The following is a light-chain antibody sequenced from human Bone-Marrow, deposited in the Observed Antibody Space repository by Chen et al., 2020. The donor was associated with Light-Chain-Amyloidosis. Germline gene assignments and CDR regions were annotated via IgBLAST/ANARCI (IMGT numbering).Light chain of an antibody. V-gene: IGKV1-8*01. CDR1: QGISSY. Sequence: AIRMTQSPSSLSASTGDRVTITCRASQGISSYLAWYQQKPGKAPKLLIYAASTLQSGVPSRFSGSGSETDFTLTISCLQSEDFATYYCQQYYSYPITVGQGTRLEIK. J-gene: IGKJ5*01. CDR3: QQYYSYPIT. CDR2: AAS.